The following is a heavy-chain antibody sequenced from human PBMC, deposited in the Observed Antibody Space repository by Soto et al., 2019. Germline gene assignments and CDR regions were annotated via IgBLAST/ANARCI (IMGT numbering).Heavy chain of an antibody. CDR1: GYTFTGYA. D-gene: IGHD6-19*01. CDR2: INAGNGNT. Sequence: QVQLVQSGAEEKKPGASVKVSCKASGYTFTGYAMHWVRQASGQRLEWMGWINAGNGNTKYTQKFQGRVTMTRDTSASTAYMELSSLRSEDTAVYYCARAVAVPAAFDYWGQGTLVTVSS. V-gene: IGHV1-3*05. J-gene: IGHJ4*02. CDR3: ARAVAVPAAFDY.